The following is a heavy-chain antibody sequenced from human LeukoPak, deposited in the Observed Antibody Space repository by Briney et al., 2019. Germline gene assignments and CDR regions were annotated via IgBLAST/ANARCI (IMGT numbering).Heavy chain of an antibody. V-gene: IGHV1-2*02. CDR3: AREYGSGNYYIYLDY. Sequence: GASVKVSCKASGYTFTGYYVHWVRQAPGQGLEWMGWIYPHTDATDSAQKFQGRVTMTMDTSISTAYMELTNLTFDDTAVYYCAREYGSGNYYIYLDYWGQGTLVTVSS. CDR1: GYTFTGYY. CDR2: IYPHTDAT. D-gene: IGHD3-10*01. J-gene: IGHJ4*02.